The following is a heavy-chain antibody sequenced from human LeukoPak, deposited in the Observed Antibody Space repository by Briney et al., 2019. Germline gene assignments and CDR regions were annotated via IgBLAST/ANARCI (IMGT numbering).Heavy chain of an antibody. V-gene: IGHV3-21*01. J-gene: IGHJ4*02. CDR2: MSSSSSYI. CDR1: GFTFSSYS. Sequence: PGGSLRLSCAASGFTFSSYSMNWVRQAPGKGLEWVSSMSSSSSYIYYADSVKGRFTISRDNAKNSLYLQMNSPRAEDTAVYYCARHSIPSHYDILTGHDFDYWGQGTLVTVSS. D-gene: IGHD3-9*01. CDR3: ARHSIPSHYDILTGHDFDY.